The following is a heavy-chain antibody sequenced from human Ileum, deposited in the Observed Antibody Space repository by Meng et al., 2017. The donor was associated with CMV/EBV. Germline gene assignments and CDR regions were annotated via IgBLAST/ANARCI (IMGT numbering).Heavy chain of an antibody. J-gene: IGHJ4*02. CDR2: IKTKPNSYIT. CDR3: GRDSMKGGGFDC. V-gene: IGHV3-72*01. D-gene: IGHD3-10*01. Sequence: GESLKISCAVSGFIFRDHYMDWFRQAPGKGLEWVARIKTKPNSYITEYAASVRGRFTISRDDSKNSLYLEMNSLRTEDTAVYYCGRDSMKGGGFDCWGQGVLVTVSS. CDR1: GFIFRDHY.